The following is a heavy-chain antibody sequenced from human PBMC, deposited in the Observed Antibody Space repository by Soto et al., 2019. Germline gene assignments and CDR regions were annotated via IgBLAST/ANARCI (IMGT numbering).Heavy chain of an antibody. CDR3: AREGYSSGWFFDY. D-gene: IGHD6-19*01. J-gene: IGHJ4*02. Sequence: TGGALRLSCAASGFTFSSYAMHWVRQAPGKGLENVSAISSNGGRKYYENTVKGRFTNSKENSKYMLYLQMGILRAEDMAVYYCAREGYSSGWFFDYWGQGTLVTVSS. V-gene: IGHV3-64*01. CDR1: GFTFSSYA. CDR2: ISSNGGRK.